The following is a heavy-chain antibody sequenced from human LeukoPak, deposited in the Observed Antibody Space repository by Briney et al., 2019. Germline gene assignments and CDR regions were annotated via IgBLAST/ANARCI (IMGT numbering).Heavy chain of an antibody. CDR2: ISSNGGST. CDR1: GFTFNNYA. CDR3: AREERRYYFDY. D-gene: IGHD2/OR15-2a*01. J-gene: IGHJ4*02. Sequence: GGSLRLSCAASGFTFNNYAMHWVRQAPGRGLEYVSAISSNGGSTYYANSVKGRFTISRDNSKNTLYLQVGSLRVEDMAVYYCAREERRYYFDYWGQGTLVTVSS. V-gene: IGHV3-64*01.